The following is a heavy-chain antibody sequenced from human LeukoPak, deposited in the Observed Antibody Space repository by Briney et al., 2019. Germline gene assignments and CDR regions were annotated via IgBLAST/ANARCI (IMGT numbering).Heavy chain of an antibody. CDR1: GYTFTGYY. D-gene: IGHD1-1*01. Sequence: EASVKISCKASGYTFTGYYMHWVRQAPGQGLEWMGWINPNSGGTNYAQKFQGRVTMTRDTSISTAYMELSRLRSDDTAVYYCARVRIPSRLERLSYFDYWGQGTLVTVSS. CDR2: INPNSGGT. V-gene: IGHV1-2*02. J-gene: IGHJ4*02. CDR3: ARVRIPSRLERLSYFDY.